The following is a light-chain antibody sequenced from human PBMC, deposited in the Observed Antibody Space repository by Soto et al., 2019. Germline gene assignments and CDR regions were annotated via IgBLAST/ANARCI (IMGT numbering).Light chain of an antibody. J-gene: IGLJ1*01. CDR1: KNDIGLYDF. V-gene: IGLV2-8*01. CDR2: EAV. Sequence: QSALTQPPSASGSPGQSVTISCTGTKNDIGLYDFVSWYQHHPGKAPRLIIYEAVQRPSGVPDRFSGSKSGNTASLTVSGLQAADEADYFCKSYAGSNTYVFGSGTKVNVL. CDR3: KSYAGSNTYV.